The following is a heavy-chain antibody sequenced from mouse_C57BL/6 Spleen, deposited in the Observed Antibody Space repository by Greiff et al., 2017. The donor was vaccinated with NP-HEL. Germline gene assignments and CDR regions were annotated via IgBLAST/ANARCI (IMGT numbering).Heavy chain of an antibody. V-gene: IGHV1-64*01. D-gene: IGHD1-1*02. CDR1: GYTFTSYW. CDR3: ARAGGGYGYFDY. J-gene: IGHJ2*01. CDR2: IHPNSGST. Sequence: QVQLQQPGAELVKPGASVKLSCKASGYTFTSYWMHWVKQRPGQGLEWIGMIHPNSGSTNYNEKFKSKATLTVDKSSSTAYMQLSSLTSEDCAVYDCARAGGGYGYFDYWGQGTTLTVSS.